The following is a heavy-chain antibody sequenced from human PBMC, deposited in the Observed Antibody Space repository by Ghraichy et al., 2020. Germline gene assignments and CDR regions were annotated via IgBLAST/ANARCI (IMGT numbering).Heavy chain of an antibody. CDR1: GGSISSSSYY. D-gene: IGHD6-6*01. Sequence: SETLSLTCTVSGGSISSSSYYWGWIRQPPGKGLEWIGSIYYSGSTYYNPSLKSRVTISVDTSKNQFSLKLSSVTAADTAVYYCASRSTIAAAQLALDYWGQGTLVTVSS. CDR2: IYYSGST. CDR3: ASRSTIAAAQLALDY. V-gene: IGHV4-39*01. J-gene: IGHJ4*02.